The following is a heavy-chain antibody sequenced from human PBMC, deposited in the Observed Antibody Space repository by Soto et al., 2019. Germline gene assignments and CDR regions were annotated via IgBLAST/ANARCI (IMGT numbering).Heavy chain of an antibody. Sequence: PGGSLRLSCAASGFTFSSYSMNWVRQAPGKGLEWVSSISSSSSYIYYADSVKGRFTISRDNAKNSLYLQMNSLRAEDTAVYYCARDGGGWLAQSFDYWGQGTLVTVSS. CDR3: ARDGGGWLAQSFDY. CDR1: GFTFSSYS. D-gene: IGHD6-19*01. V-gene: IGHV3-21*01. J-gene: IGHJ4*02. CDR2: ISSSSSYI.